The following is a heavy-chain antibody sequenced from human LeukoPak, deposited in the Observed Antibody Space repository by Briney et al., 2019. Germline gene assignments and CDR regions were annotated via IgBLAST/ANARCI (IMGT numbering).Heavy chain of an antibody. J-gene: IGHJ4*02. D-gene: IGHD2-2*01. V-gene: IGHV1-69*13. CDR2: IIPIFGTA. Sequence: SVKVSCKASGYTFTGYYMHWVRQAPGQGLEWMGGIIPIFGTANYAQKFQGRVTITADESTSTAYMELSSLRSEDTAVYYCAREPCRSSTSCYFDYWGQGTLVTVSS. CDR1: GYTFTGYY. CDR3: AREPCRSSTSCYFDY.